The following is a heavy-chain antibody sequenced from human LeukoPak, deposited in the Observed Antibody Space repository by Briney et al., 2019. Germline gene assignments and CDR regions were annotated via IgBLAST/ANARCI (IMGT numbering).Heavy chain of an antibody. V-gene: IGHV4-39*01. D-gene: IGHD3-9*01. CDR1: GGSVSNSLNY. Sequence: SETLSLTCTVSGGSVSNSLNYWGWIRPPPGKGLEWIGNTFYTGSTYSNPTLKSRVTMSVDTSKNQFSLKLSSVTAADTAVYYCARLSKGRYFDYIFDYWGQGTLLTVSS. CDR2: TFYTGST. J-gene: IGHJ4*02. CDR3: ARLSKGRYFDYIFDY.